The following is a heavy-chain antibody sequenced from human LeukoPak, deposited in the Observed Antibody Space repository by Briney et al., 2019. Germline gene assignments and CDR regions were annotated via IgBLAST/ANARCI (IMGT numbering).Heavy chain of an antibody. CDR3: ARTLGYCGSTSCYEVFDY. Sequence: GASVEVSCKASGYTFTNYGFTWGRQAPGQGLEWVGWVSAYNAHTNYAQKVQGRVTMTTDTSTSTAYMELRSLRSDDTAVYYCARTLGYCGSTSCYEVFDYWGQGTLVTVSS. D-gene: IGHD2-2*01. J-gene: IGHJ4*02. CDR2: VSAYNAHT. V-gene: IGHV1-18*04. CDR1: GYTFTNYG.